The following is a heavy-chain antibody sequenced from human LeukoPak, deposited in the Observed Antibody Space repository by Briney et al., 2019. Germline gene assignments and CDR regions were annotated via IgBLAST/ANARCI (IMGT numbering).Heavy chain of an antibody. CDR1: GYSISSGYY. CDR2: IYHSGST. J-gene: IGHJ5*02. D-gene: IGHD3-22*01. V-gene: IGHV4-38-2*01. Sequence: PSETPSLTCAVSGYSISSGYYWGWIRQPPGKGLEWIGGIYHSGSTYYNPSLKSRVTISVDTSKNQFSLKLSSVTAADTAVYYCARYYYDSSGYYYVWFDPWGQGTLVAVSS. CDR3: ARYYYDSSGYYYVWFDP.